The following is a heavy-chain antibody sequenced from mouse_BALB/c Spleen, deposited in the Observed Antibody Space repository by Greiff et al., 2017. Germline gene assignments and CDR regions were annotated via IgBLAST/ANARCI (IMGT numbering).Heavy chain of an antibody. CDR3: ARSLYGNYGFAY. V-gene: IGHV1S81*02. Sequence: QVQLQQPGAELVKPGASVKLSCKASGYTFTSYWMHWVKQRPGQGLEWIGEINPSNGRTNYNEKFKSKATLTVDKSSSTAYMQLSSLTSEDSAVYYCARSLYGNYGFAYWGQGTLVTVSA. J-gene: IGHJ3*01. CDR1: GYTFTSYW. D-gene: IGHD2-1*01. CDR2: INPSNGRT.